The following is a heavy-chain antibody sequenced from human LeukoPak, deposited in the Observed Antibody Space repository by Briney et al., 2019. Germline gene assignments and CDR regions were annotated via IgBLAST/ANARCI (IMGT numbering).Heavy chain of an antibody. CDR2: INHSGST. CDR1: GGSFSGYY. V-gene: IGHV4-34*01. J-gene: IGHJ4*02. CDR3: ARGRDMITFGGVLAFDY. Sequence: SETLSLTCAVYGGSFSGYYWSWIRQPPGKGLEWIGEINHSGSTNYNPSLKSRVTISVDTSKNQFSLKLRSVTAADTALYYCARGRDMITFGGVLAFDYWAPGTLVTVSS. D-gene: IGHD3-16*01.